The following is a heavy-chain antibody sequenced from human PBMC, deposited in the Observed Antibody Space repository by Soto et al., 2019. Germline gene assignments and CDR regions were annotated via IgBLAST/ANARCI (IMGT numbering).Heavy chain of an antibody. CDR1: GASVSIGAYY. J-gene: IGHJ5*02. D-gene: IGHD5-18*01. Sequence: PSETLSLTCTASGASVSIGAYYWGWVRQRPGKGLEWGGYIYESGYTYSDTSLKSRLIISLDRYNTQFSLGLTSVNAGDTAVDYCVRAMRPTSMVYRWLAPWGQGTLVTVSS. V-gene: IGHV4-31*03. CDR2: IYESGYT. CDR3: VRAMRPTSMVYRWLAP.